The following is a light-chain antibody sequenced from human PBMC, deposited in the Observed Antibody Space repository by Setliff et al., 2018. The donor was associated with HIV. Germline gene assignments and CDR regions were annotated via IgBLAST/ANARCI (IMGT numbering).Light chain of an antibody. J-gene: IGKJ1*01. CDR1: QNLLYTNKKNY. V-gene: IGKV4-1*01. CDR2: WAS. CDR3: QQYYGTPRT. Sequence: DIAMTQSPASLTVSLGETATIFCRSSQNLLYTNKKNYLAWYQQKPGQPPKLLIYWASTRESGVPDRFSGSGSGTAFTLTISSLQAEDAAVYYCQQYYGTPRTFGQGTKVDIK.